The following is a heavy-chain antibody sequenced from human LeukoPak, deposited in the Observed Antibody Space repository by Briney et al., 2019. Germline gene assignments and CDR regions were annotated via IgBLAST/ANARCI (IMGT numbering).Heavy chain of an antibody. Sequence: GGSLRLSCAASGFTFSSYNMNWVRQAPGKGLEWVSSISSSSNYIYYADSVKGRFTISRDNAKNSLYLQMNSLRAEDTALYYCARARIVVVPAAKYMDVWGKGTTVTVSS. D-gene: IGHD2-2*01. V-gene: IGHV3-21*01. CDR1: GFTFSSYN. CDR3: ARARIVVVPAAKYMDV. CDR2: ISSSSNYI. J-gene: IGHJ6*03.